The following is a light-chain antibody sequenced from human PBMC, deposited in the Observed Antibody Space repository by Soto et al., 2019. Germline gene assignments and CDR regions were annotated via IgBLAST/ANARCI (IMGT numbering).Light chain of an antibody. J-gene: IGKJ1*01. CDR1: QSVSSSY. CDR2: GAS. V-gene: IGKV3-20*01. CDR3: QQYSDSAWT. Sequence: EIVLTQSPGTLSLSPGERATLSCRASQSVSSSYLGWYQQKPGQAPMLLIFGASIRATGIPDRFSGSGSESDFTLTITRLEPEDFAVYYCQQYSDSAWTFGQGTRMEIK.